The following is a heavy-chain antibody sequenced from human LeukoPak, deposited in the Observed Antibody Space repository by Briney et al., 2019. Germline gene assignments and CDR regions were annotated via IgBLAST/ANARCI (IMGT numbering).Heavy chain of an antibody. Sequence: GGSLRLSCAASGFTFSSYWMTWVRQAPGRGLECVANIKEDGSDKYYVDSVKGRFTISRDNAKNSMYLQMNSLRAEDTAVYYCVRASRGSDYWGQGTLVTVSP. CDR1: GFTFSSYW. J-gene: IGHJ4*02. CDR3: VRASRGSDY. D-gene: IGHD6-19*01. V-gene: IGHV3-7*01. CDR2: IKEDGSDK.